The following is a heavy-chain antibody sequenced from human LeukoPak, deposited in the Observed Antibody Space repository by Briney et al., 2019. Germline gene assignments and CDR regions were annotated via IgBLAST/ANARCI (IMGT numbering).Heavy chain of an antibody. CDR1: GYSFTNYW. CDR2: IYPGDSDT. Sequence: GESLKISCKGSGYSFTNYWIGWVRQMPGKGLEWMGIIYPGDSDTRYSPSFQGQVTISAAKSISTAYLQWSSLKASDTAMYYCARRWGYCSGGSCYPQYYFDYWGQGTLVTVSS. D-gene: IGHD2-15*01. V-gene: IGHV5-51*01. CDR3: ARRWGYCSGGSCYPQYYFDY. J-gene: IGHJ4*02.